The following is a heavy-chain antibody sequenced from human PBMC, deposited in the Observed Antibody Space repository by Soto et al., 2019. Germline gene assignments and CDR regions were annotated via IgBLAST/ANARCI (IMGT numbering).Heavy chain of an antibody. CDR1: GFTFTYCA. CDR3: AKDRDYPRDQFHY. Sequence: GGSLRLSCTASGFTFTYCAFSWVRQAPGKGLEWVSAISANGQGIYYADSVRGRFTISRDNSKNTVFLHMDSLRAEDTAVYYCAKDRDYPRDQFHYWGQGTLVTV. D-gene: IGHD2-2*01. J-gene: IGHJ4*02. CDR2: ISANGQGI. V-gene: IGHV3-23*01.